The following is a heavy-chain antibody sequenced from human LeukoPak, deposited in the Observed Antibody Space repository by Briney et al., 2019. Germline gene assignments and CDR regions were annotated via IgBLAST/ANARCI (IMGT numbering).Heavy chain of an antibody. CDR1: GGSFSGYP. CDR2: INHSGGT. V-gene: IGHV4-34*01. D-gene: IGHD3-10*01. J-gene: IGHJ4*02. CDR3: ARGVDYYGV. Sequence: PSETLSLTCAVYGGSFSGYPWNWIRQPPVKGLEWIGEINHSGGTNYNPSLKSRVTISVDTSKKQSSLKLSSVTAADTAVYYCARGVDYYGVWGQGTLVTVSS.